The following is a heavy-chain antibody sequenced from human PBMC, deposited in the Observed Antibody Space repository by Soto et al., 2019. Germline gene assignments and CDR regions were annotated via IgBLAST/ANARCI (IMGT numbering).Heavy chain of an antibody. CDR1: GFTFDDYA. J-gene: IGHJ4*02. CDR2: ISWNSGSI. Sequence: PVGSLRLSCAASGFTFDDYAMHWVRQAPGKGLEWVSGISWNSGSIGYADSVKGRFTISRDNAKNSLYLQMNSLRAEDTALYYCAKDRVNEDYSNYEFDYWGQGTLVTVSS. D-gene: IGHD4-4*01. CDR3: AKDRVNEDYSNYEFDY. V-gene: IGHV3-9*01.